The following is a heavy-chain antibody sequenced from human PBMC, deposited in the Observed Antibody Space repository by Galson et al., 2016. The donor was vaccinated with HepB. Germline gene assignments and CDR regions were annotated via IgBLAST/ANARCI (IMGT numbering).Heavy chain of an antibody. CDR3: ATSSTAVAARGLDY. CDR2: FYYSGSA. J-gene: IGHJ4*02. D-gene: IGHD6-19*01. CDR1: GGSINSSSYY. V-gene: IGHV4-61*05. Sequence: SETLSLTCTVSGGSINSSSYYWGWIRQSPGEGLEWIGDFYYSGSANYNPSLKSRASISLATSNSQFHLKLSSVTTADTAIYYCATSSTAVAARGLDYWGQGTLVIVSS.